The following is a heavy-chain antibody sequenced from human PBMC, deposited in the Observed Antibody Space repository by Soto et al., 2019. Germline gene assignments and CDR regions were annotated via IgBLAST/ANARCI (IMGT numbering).Heavy chain of an antibody. CDR2: IYTSGNS. D-gene: IGHD3-10*01. CDR1: GGSIRNYY. V-gene: IGHV4-4*07. Sequence: QVQLQESGPGLVKPSETLSLTCSVSGGSIRNYYWNWIRQPAGKGLEWIGRIYTSGNSDYNPSLKSRVTMSADTSKNQLSLRLSSVTAPDSAVYYCARLWFGKPPGYLDYWGQGIRVTISS. J-gene: IGHJ4*02. CDR3: ARLWFGKPPGYLDY.